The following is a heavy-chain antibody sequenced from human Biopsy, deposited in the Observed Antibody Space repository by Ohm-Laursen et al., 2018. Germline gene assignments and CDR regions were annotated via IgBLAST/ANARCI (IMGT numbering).Heavy chain of an antibody. Sequence: SLRLSCTASGLSFSDYYMSWLRQAPGKGLEWLSYISSRGTSINNADSVKGRFTISRDNAKKSLYLQMNSLRAEDTAVYYCARAKSVLDYFYGLDVWGQGTTVTVSS. CDR1: GLSFSDYY. D-gene: IGHD5/OR15-5a*01. J-gene: IGHJ6*02. V-gene: IGHV3-11*01. CDR3: ARAKSVLDYFYGLDV. CDR2: ISSRGTSI.